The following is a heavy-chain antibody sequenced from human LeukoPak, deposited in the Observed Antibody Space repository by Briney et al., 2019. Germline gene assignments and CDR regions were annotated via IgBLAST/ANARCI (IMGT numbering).Heavy chain of an antibody. V-gene: IGHV1-46*01. D-gene: IGHD6-19*01. J-gene: IGHJ4*02. CDR2: INPSDGRT. CDR1: GYTFAGYH. Sequence: ASVKLSCKASGYTFAGYHIHWVRRAPGQGLEWMGIINPSDGRTSYAQEFQDRVILTSDTTARTVYMELRSLRFEDKAEYYCARENVADSSGWSHFDYWGQGTLVIVSS. CDR3: ARENVADSSGWSHFDY.